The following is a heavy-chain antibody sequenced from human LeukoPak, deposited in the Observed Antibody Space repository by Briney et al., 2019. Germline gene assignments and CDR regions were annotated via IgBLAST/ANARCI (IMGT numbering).Heavy chain of an antibody. V-gene: IGHV3-21*01. J-gene: IGHJ4*02. D-gene: IGHD6-19*01. CDR2: ISTSGDST. CDR3: ARGLAVAGDY. CDR1: GFSFSRYS. Sequence: PGESLRLSCEASGFSFSRYSMNWVRQAPGQGLEWVSSISTSGDSTYYADSVKGRFTISRDNAKNSLFLQMSSLRVDDTAVYYCARGLAVAGDYWGQGALVAVSS.